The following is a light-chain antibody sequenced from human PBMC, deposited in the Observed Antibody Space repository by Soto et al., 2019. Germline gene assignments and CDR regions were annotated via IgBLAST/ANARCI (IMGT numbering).Light chain of an antibody. CDR3: QQQRT. CDR1: QSISSSY. J-gene: IGKJ3*01. Sequence: EIVLTQSPGTLSLSPGERATLSCRASQSISSSYLAWYQQKPGQAPRLLIYGASSRATGIPDRFSGSGSGTDFTLTISRLEPGDFAVYYCQQQRTFGPGTKVDIK. CDR2: GAS. V-gene: IGKV3-20*01.